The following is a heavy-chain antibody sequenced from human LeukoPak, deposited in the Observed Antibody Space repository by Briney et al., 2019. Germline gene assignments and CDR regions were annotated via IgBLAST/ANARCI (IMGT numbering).Heavy chain of an antibody. CDR3: ARGGGHDAFDI. CDR1: GDSLRSYY. Sequence: SQTLSLTCTVSGDSLRSYYWSLIRQSAGKGLGWIGRINSSGSTNYKPSLKSRVTMSVDTSKNQFSLSLTSVTAADTAVYYCARGGGHDAFDIWGQGTMVTVSS. CDR2: INSSGST. V-gene: IGHV4-4*07. J-gene: IGHJ3*02.